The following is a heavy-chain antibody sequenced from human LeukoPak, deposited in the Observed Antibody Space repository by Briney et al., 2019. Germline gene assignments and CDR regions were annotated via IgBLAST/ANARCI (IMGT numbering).Heavy chain of an antibody. CDR1: GGSFSGYY. Sequence: SETLSLTCAVYGGSFSGYYWSWIRQPPGKGLEWIGEINHSGSTNYNPSLKSRVTISVDTSKNQFSLKLSSVTAADTAVYYCARGPMDGGWYEGLDHWGQGTLVTVSS. V-gene: IGHV4-34*01. D-gene: IGHD6-19*01. CDR3: ARGPMDGGWYEGLDH. J-gene: IGHJ5*02. CDR2: INHSGST.